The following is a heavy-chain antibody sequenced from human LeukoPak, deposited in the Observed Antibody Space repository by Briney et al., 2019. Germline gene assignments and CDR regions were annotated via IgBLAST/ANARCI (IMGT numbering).Heavy chain of an antibody. Sequence: GGALRLSCAASGFTFSSYGMSWVRQAPGKGLEWGSGISGSGGSTYYAESGKGRFSISRENSKNTLYLQMHSLRAEDTAVYYCASPRHYYYDSSGYLDYWGQGTLVTVSS. CDR3: ASPRHYYYDSSGYLDY. CDR2: ISGSGGST. J-gene: IGHJ4*02. V-gene: IGHV3-23*01. D-gene: IGHD3-22*01. CDR1: GFTFSSYG.